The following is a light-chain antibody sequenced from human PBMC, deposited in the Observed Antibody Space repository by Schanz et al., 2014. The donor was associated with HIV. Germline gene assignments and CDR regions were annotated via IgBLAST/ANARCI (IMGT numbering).Light chain of an antibody. J-gene: IGLJ3*02. CDR1: SSSIKTNA. CDR2: NTY. V-gene: IGLV1-47*02. CDR3: ATWDDSLSGV. Sequence: QSVLTQPPSASGTPGQRVTISCSGSSSSIKTNAVNWFQQLPGTAPKLLIYNTYHRPSGVPDRFSGSESGTSASLAISGLRSEDEAHYYCATWDDSLSGVFGGGTKLTVL.